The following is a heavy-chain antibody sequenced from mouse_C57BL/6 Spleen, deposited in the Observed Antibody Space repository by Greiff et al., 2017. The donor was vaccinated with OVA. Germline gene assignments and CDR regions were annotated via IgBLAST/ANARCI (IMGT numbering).Heavy chain of an antibody. Sequence: EVKLVESGGGLVKPGGSLKLSCAASGFTFSSYAMSWVRQTPEKRLEWVATISDGGSYTYYPDNVKGRFTISRDNAKNNLYLQMSHLKSEDTAMYYCAEGNSGAYWGQGTLVTVSA. CDR3: AEGNSGAY. CDR1: GFTFSSYA. J-gene: IGHJ3*01. D-gene: IGHD2-1*01. CDR2: ISDGGSYT. V-gene: IGHV5-4*03.